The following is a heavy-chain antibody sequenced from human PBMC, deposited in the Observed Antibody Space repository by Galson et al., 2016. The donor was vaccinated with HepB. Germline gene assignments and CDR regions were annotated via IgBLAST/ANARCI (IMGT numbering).Heavy chain of an antibody. J-gene: IGHJ4*02. CDR2: INHSGST. CDR1: GGSFSGYS. CDR3: ARGWYNMCWYI. D-gene: IGHD1-14*01. V-gene: IGHV4-34*01. Sequence: SETLSLTCAVYGGSFSGYSWTWIRQPPRKGLEWVGEINHSGSTNYNPSLKRRVRISVDTPKNQFSLNLNSVTAADTAVYYCARGWYNMCWYIWGQGTLVTVSS.